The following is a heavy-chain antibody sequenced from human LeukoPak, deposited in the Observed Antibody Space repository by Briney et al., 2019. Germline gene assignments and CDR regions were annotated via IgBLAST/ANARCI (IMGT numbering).Heavy chain of an antibody. J-gene: IGHJ3*02. CDR3: AREALYCSSTSCYTSAFDI. V-gene: IGHV1-2*02. CDR2: INPNSGGT. CDR1: GYTFTGYY. D-gene: IGHD2-2*02. Sequence: GASVKVSCKASGYTFTGYYMHWVRQAPGQGIEWMGWINPNSGGTNYAQKFQGRVTMTRDTSISTAYMELSRLRSDDTAVYYCAREALYCSSTSCYTSAFDIWGQGTMVTVSS.